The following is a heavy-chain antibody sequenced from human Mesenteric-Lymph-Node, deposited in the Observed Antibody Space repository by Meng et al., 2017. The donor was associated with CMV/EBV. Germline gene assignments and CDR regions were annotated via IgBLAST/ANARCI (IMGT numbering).Heavy chain of an antibody. Sequence: GHLPQGGPGLVKPSETLSVTCAVYGGLFSGYYWNWIRQSPEKGLEWIGEINHSGSTTYNPSFTSRIIISVDTSTNQISLNMSSVTAADTAVYYCARGSSYDILTGYFDYWGQGALVTVSS. J-gene: IGHJ4*02. V-gene: IGHV4-34*01. CDR2: INHSGST. CDR3: ARGSSYDILTGYFDY. CDR1: GGLFSGYY. D-gene: IGHD3-9*01.